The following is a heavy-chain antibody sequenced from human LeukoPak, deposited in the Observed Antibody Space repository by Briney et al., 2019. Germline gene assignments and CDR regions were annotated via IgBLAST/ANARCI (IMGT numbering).Heavy chain of an antibody. CDR3: ARYYDILTGYYYFDY. Sequence: SETLSLTCTVSGGSISSYYWSCIRQPPGKGLEWIGYIYYSGSTNYNPSLKSRVTISVDTSKNQFSLKLSSVTAADTAVYYCARYYDILTGYYYFDYWGQGTLVTVSS. CDR2: IYYSGST. D-gene: IGHD3-9*01. CDR1: GGSISSYY. J-gene: IGHJ4*02. V-gene: IGHV4-59*08.